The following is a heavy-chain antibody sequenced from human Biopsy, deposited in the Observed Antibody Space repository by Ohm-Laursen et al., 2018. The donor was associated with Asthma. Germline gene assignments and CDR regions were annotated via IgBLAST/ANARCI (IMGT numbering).Heavy chain of an antibody. D-gene: IGHD3-22*01. CDR1: GFADSRDY. CDR3: ARGDSSNWPHYYFDY. J-gene: IGHJ4*02. V-gene: IGHV3-53*01. Sequence: SLRLSCTASGFADSRDYMFWVRQAPGKGLEWVSVIYSGGTSHTADSVRGRFTISRDYSKNTLYLQMHSLRAEDTAVYYCARGDSSNWPHYYFDYWGQGTLVTVSS. CDR2: IYSGGTS.